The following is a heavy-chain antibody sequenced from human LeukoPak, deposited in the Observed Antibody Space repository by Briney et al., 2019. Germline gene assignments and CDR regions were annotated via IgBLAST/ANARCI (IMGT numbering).Heavy chain of an antibody. CDR3: ARDNDFFDY. V-gene: IGHV4-31*11. CDR1: GGSISSADFY. CDR2: IYYSGST. J-gene: IGHJ4*02. Sequence: PSQTLSLTCAVSGGSISSADFYWSWIRQHPGKGLEWIGFIYYSGSTHYNPSLKSRVTMSLDTSKNQFSLKLTSVTAADTAVYYCARDNDFFDYWGQGTLVTVSS.